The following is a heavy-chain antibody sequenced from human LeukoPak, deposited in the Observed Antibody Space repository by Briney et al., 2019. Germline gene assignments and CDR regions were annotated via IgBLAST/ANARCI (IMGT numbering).Heavy chain of an antibody. CDR2: ISSSGSTI. CDR3: AELGITMIGGV. Sequence: GGSLRLSCAASGFTLSSYEMNWVRQAPGKGLEWVSYISSSGSTIYYADSVKGRFTISRDNAKNSLYLQMNSLRAEDTAVYYCAELGITMIGGVWGKGTTVTISS. J-gene: IGHJ6*04. D-gene: IGHD3-10*02. V-gene: IGHV3-48*03. CDR1: GFTLSSYE.